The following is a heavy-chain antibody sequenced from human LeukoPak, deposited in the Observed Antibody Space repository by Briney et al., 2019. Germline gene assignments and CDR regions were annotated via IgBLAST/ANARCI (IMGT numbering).Heavy chain of an antibody. D-gene: IGHD5-18*01. CDR1: GFTFSSYS. Sequence: GGSLRLSCAASGFTFSSYSMNWVRQAPGKGLEWVSSISSSSSYIYYADPVKGRLTISRDNAKKSLYLQMNSLRAEDTAVYYCARGHTALDYWGQGTLVTVSS. CDR3: ARGHTALDY. V-gene: IGHV3-21*01. CDR2: ISSSSSYI. J-gene: IGHJ4*02.